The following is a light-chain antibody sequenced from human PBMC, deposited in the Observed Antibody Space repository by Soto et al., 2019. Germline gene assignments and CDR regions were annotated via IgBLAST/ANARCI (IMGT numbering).Light chain of an antibody. J-gene: IGLJ1*01. CDR1: SSGFGSYKF. CDR2: ETS. CDR3: FSFTSTNTHV. Sequence: QSALAQPASVSGSPGQSVTISCTGTSSGFGSYKFVSWYQHHPGTVPKVIIYETSKRPSGASDRFSGSKSGNTASLTISGLQAEDEADYYCFSFTSTNTHVFGSGTKVTVL. V-gene: IGLV2-23*01.